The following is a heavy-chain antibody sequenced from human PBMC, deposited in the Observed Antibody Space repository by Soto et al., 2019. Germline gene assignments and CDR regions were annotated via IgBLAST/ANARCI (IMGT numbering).Heavy chain of an antibody. Sequence: EVQLVESGGGLVQPGRSLRLSCAASGFTFDDYAMHWVRQAPGKGLEWVSGISWNSGSIGYADSVKGRFTISRDNAKNSLYLQMNSLRAEDTALYYCAKDMGYSSSSGFAYWGQGTLVTVSS. CDR3: AKDMGYSSSSGFAY. CDR1: GFTFDDYA. J-gene: IGHJ4*02. V-gene: IGHV3-9*01. D-gene: IGHD6-6*01. CDR2: ISWNSGSI.